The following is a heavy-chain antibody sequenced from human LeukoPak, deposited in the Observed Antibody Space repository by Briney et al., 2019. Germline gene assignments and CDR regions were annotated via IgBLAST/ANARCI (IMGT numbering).Heavy chain of an antibody. D-gene: IGHD3-22*01. CDR1: GYTFTGYY. J-gene: IGHJ3*02. CDR2: INPNSGGT. CDR3: ARPRDSSGYYYGDAFDI. Sequence: GASVKVSCKASGYTFTGYYMHWVRQAPGQGLEWMGWINPNSGGTNYAQKFQGRVTMTSDTSIRTAYMELSRLRSDDTAVYYCARPRDSSGYYYGDAFDIWGQGTMVTVSS. V-gene: IGHV1-2*02.